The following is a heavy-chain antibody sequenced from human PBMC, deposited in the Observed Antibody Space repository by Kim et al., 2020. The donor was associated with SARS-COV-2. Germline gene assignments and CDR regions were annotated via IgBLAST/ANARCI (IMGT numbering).Heavy chain of an antibody. V-gene: IGHV3-53*04. CDR1: GFTVSSNY. J-gene: IGHJ3*02. CDR2: IYSGGST. Sequence: GGSLRLSCAASGFTVSSNYMSWVRQAPGKGLEWVSVIYSGGSTYYADSVKGRFTISRHNSKNTLYLQMNSLRAEDTAVYYCARGRPPRLIFTMIKSAFDIWGQGTMVTVSS. CDR3: ARGRPPRLIFTMIKSAFDI. D-gene: IGHD3-22*01.